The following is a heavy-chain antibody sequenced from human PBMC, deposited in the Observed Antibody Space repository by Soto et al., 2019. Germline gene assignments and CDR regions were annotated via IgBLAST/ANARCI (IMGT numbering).Heavy chain of an antibody. CDR2: INPNGYTS. V-gene: IGHV1-46*01. CDR1: GYTFMNYY. J-gene: IGHJ4*02. Sequence: QVQMVQSGAEVKKPGASVKLSCKASGYTFMNYYIHWVRQAPGQGLEWMGIINPNGYTSTLAQKFQGRLNVTSDTSTSTVYMELGSLSSEDTAVYYGARDLHGAFTTMVYWGQGSLVTVSS. CDR3: ARDLHGAFTTMVY. D-gene: IGHD5-18*01.